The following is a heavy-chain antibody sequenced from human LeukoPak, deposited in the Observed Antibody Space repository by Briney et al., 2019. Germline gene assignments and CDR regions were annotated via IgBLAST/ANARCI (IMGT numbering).Heavy chain of an antibody. J-gene: IGHJ5*02. D-gene: IGHD6-19*01. CDR3: ATVAVAGNVGDPPAWFDP. V-gene: IGHV1-24*01. CDR2: FDPEDGET. CDR1: GYTLNELS. Sequence: RASVKVSCKVSGYTLNELSMHWVRQAPGKGLEWMGGFDPEDGETIYAQKFQGRVTMTEDTSTDTAYMELSSLRSEDTAVYYCATVAVAGNVGDPPAWFDPWGQGTLVTVSS.